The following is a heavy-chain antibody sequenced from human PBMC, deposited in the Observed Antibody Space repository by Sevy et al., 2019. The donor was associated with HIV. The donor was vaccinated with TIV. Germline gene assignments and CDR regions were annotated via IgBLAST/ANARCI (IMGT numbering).Heavy chain of an antibody. D-gene: IGHD3-10*01. V-gene: IGHV3-30*18. J-gene: IGHJ4*02. CDR1: GFTFRTSG. CDR3: AKDYSAGITFVRGAYRARGDYFDY. Sequence: GGSLRLSCVTSGFTFRTSGMHWVRQSPGKGLEWVAIISYDEAHKNYAHSVRGRFSISKDNSKNTLYLQMSSLKTEDTAVYYCAKDYSAGITFVRGAYRARGDYFDYWGQGTQVTVSS. CDR2: ISYDEAHK.